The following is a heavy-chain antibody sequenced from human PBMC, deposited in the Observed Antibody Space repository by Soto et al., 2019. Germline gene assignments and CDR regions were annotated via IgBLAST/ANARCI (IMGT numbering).Heavy chain of an antibody. Sequence: QVQLVQSGAEVKKPGASVKVSCKASGYTFTSYGISWVRQAPGQGLEWMGWISAYNGNTKYAQKLQGSVTTATETSTSTAYMELRSLRSDDTAVYYCARDLGGSYYAPVDYWGQGTLVTVSS. CDR2: ISAYNGNT. V-gene: IGHV1-18*01. J-gene: IGHJ4*02. D-gene: IGHD1-26*01. CDR1: GYTFTSYG. CDR3: ARDLGGSYYAPVDY.